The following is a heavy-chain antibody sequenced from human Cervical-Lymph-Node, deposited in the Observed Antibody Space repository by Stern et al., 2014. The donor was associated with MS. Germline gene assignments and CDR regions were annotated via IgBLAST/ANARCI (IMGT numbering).Heavy chain of an antibody. CDR1: GGSISSSSYY. V-gene: IGHV4-39*01. Sequence: QLQLQESGPGLVKPSETLSLTCTVSGGSISSSSYYWGWIRQPPGKGLEWIGSIYYSGSTYYNPSLQSRVTISVDTSKNQFSLKLGCGTAADTAVYYCARRGAFDIWGQGTMVTVSS. CDR3: ARRGAFDI. D-gene: IGHD3-10*01. CDR2: IYYSGST. J-gene: IGHJ3*02.